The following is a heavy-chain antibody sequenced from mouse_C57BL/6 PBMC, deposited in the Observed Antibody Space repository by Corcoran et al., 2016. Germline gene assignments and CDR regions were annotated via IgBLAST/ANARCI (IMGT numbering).Heavy chain of an antibody. CDR2: IYPRSGNT. D-gene: IGHD3-2*02. CDR1: GYTFTSYG. Sequence: QVQLQQSGAELARPGASVKLSCKASGYTFTSYGISWVKQRTGQGLEWIGEIYPRSGNTYYNEKFKGKATLTADKSSSTAYMELRRLTSEDSAVYFCASPLDSSGYWFAYWGQGTLVTVSA. V-gene: IGHV1-81*01. J-gene: IGHJ3*01. CDR3: ASPLDSSGYWFAY.